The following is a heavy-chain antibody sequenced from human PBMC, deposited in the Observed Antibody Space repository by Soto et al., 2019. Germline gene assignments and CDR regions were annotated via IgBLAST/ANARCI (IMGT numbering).Heavy chain of an antibody. CDR3: AREAPMDV. J-gene: IGHJ6*02. CDR1: GFTVSSKY. Sequence: DVQVVESGGGLIQPGGSLRLSCAASGFTVSSKYMSWVRQAPGKGLEWVSVLWSAGNTYYADSVRGRFTISRDNSKNTLFLEMISLTADDTAVYYCAREAPMDVWGQGTTVTVSS. V-gene: IGHV3-53*02. CDR2: LWSAGNT.